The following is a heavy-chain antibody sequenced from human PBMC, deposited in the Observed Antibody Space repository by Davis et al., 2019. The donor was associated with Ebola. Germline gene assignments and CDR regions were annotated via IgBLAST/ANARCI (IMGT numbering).Heavy chain of an antibody. V-gene: IGHV3-21*01. CDR2: ISSSSSYI. J-gene: IGHJ4*02. D-gene: IGHD5-12*01. Sequence: GESLKISCAASGFTFSSYSMNWVRQAPGKGLEWVSSISSSSSYIYYADSVKGRFTISRDNAKNSLYLQMNSLRDEDTAVYYCAREVATIALDFDYWGQGTLVTVSS. CDR1: GFTFSSYS. CDR3: AREVATIALDFDY.